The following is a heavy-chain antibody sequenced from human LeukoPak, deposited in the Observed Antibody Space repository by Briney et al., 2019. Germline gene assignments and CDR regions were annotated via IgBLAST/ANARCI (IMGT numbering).Heavy chain of an antibody. V-gene: IGHV3-21*04. CDR2: ISSSSSYI. CDR3: AKAPTPYCSGGSCYSGGFDY. CDR1: GFTFSSYW. Sequence: PGGSLRLSCAASGFTFSSYWVHWVRQAPGKGLEWVSSISSSSSYIYYADSVKGRFTISRDNSKNTLYLQMNSLRAEDTAVYYCAKAPTPYCSGGSCYSGGFDYWGQGTLVTVSS. J-gene: IGHJ4*02. D-gene: IGHD2-15*01.